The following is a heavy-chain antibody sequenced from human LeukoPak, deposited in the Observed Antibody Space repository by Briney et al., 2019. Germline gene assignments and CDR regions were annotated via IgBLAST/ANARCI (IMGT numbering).Heavy chain of an antibody. J-gene: IGHJ4*02. V-gene: IGHV1-8*01. Sequence: ASVKVSCKASGYTLTSYDINSVRPATGQRLEWMGWMNPNSGNTGYAQKFQGRVTMTSNNSISTAYMERSCLASEPTTVYYGARAMYYDFWSGYPPFDYWGRGTLVTVSS. D-gene: IGHD3-3*01. CDR1: GYTLTSYD. CDR2: MNPNSGNT. CDR3: ARAMYYDFWSGYPPFDY.